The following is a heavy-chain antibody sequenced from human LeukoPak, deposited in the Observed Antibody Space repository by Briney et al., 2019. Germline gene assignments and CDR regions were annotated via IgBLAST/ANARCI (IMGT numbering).Heavy chain of an antibody. J-gene: IGHJ6*03. CDR1: GFTFSSYS. Sequence: GGSLRLSCAASGFTFSSYSMNWVRQAPGKGLEWVSSISSSSSYIYYADSVKGRFTISRDNAKNSLYLQMNSLRAEDTAVYYCARVPPVPGTTRSLGSWPYYYYYMDVWGKGTTVTVSS. D-gene: IGHD3-16*01. V-gene: IGHV3-21*04. CDR3: ARVPPVPGTTRSLGSWPYYYYYMDV. CDR2: ISSSSSYI.